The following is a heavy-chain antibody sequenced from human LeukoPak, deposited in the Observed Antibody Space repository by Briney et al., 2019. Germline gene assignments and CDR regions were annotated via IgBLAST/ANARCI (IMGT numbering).Heavy chain of an antibody. V-gene: IGHV4-31*03. D-gene: IGHD5-18*01. Sequence: SETLSLTCTVSGGSISSGGYYWSWIRQHPGKGLEWIGYIYYSGSTYYNPSLKSRVTISVDTSKNQFSLKLSSVTAADTAVYYCARVGGGYSYGFDYWGQGTLVTVSS. J-gene: IGHJ4*02. CDR3: ARVGGGYSYGFDY. CDR2: IYYSGST. CDR1: GGSISSGGYY.